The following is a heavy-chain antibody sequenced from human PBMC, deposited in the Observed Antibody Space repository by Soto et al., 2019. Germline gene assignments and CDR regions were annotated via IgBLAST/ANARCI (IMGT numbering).Heavy chain of an antibody. J-gene: IGHJ6*02. V-gene: IGHV4-31*03. CDR2: IYYSGST. Sequence: SETLSLPCTVSGGSISSGGYYWSWIRQHPGKGLEWIGYIYYSGSTYYNPSLKSRVTISVATSKNQFSLKLSSVTAADTAVYYCASLAAPSRYYYYGMDVWGQGTTVTVSS. CDR1: GGSISSGGYY. CDR3: ASLAAPSRYYYYGMDV. D-gene: IGHD6-13*01.